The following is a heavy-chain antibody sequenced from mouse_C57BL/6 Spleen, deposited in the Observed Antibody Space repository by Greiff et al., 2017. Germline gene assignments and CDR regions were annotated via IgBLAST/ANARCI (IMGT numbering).Heavy chain of an antibody. J-gene: IGHJ4*01. CDR3: ARSSFGSSYAMDY. D-gene: IGHD1-1*01. V-gene: IGHV1-82*01. CDR2: IYPGDGDT. CDR1: GYAFSSSW. Sequence: VQLQQSGPELVKPGASVKISCKASGYAFSSSWMNWVKQRPGKGLEWIGRIYPGDGDTNYNGKFKGKATLTVNKSSSTAYMQLSSLTSEDSAVYFWARSSFGSSYAMDYWGQGTSVTVSS.